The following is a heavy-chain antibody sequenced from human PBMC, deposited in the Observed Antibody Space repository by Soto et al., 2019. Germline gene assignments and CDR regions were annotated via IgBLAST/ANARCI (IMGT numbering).Heavy chain of an antibody. D-gene: IGHD4-17*01. CDR2: IYYSGST. Sequence: QVQLQESGPGLEKPSQTMSLTCTDSGGSISSGGYYWSWIRQHPEKGLEWIGYIYYSGSTYYNPSLKSRVAISVDTSKNQFSLKLSSVTAADTAVYYCAREEIDVTTVDYWGQGTLVTVSS. CDR1: GGSISSGGYY. J-gene: IGHJ4*02. V-gene: IGHV4-31*03. CDR3: AREEIDVTTVDY.